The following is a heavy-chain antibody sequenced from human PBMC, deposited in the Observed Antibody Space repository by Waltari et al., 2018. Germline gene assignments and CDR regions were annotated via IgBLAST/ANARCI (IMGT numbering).Heavy chain of an antibody. CDR1: GFTYSMYW. J-gene: IGHJ2*01. CDR3: ARGARRTTVTTGWWYFDL. D-gene: IGHD4-17*01. CDR2: SKSEGSST. Sequence: EVQLVESGGGLVQPGGSLRLSCAASGFTYSMYWMHWVRQAPGKGLVWVSRSKSEGSSTSYADSVKGRFTISKDNAKNTVYLQMNRLRAEDTAIYYCARGARRTTVTTGWWYFDLWGRGTLVTVSS. V-gene: IGHV3-74*01.